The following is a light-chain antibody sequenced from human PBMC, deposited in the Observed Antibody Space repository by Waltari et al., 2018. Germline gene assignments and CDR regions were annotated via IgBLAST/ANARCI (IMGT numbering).Light chain of an antibody. V-gene: IGLV2-11*01. CDR1: STVAGAYNY. CDR2: DVN. J-gene: IGLJ2*01. CDR3: CSYAGSYILV. Sequence: QSALTPPRSVSGSPGSPVTTCATGTSTVAGAYNYVSWYQHHPGEAPKPMIYDVNNRPSGGSDRFSGSKSGNTASLTISWLQAEHEADFYCCSYAGSYILVFGGGTKLTVL.